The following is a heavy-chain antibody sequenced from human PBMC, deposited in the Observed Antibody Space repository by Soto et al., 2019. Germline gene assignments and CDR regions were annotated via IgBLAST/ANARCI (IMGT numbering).Heavy chain of an antibody. J-gene: IGHJ6*02. CDR1: GFTFSSYG. D-gene: IGHD4-17*01. CDR2: ISYDGSNK. Sequence: QVPLVESGGGVVQPGRSLRLSCAASGFTFSSYGMHWVRQAPGKGLEWVAVISYDGSNKYYADSVKGRFTISRDNSKNTLYLQMNSLRAEDTAVYYCAKDRHGDYGFYYYGMDVWGQGTTVTVSS. CDR3: AKDRHGDYGFYYYGMDV. V-gene: IGHV3-30*18.